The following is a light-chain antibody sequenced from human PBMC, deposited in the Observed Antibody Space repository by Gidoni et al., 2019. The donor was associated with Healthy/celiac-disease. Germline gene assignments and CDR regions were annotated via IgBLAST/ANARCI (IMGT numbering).Light chain of an antibody. CDR2: AAP. J-gene: IGKJ4*01. CDR1: QGISSY. CDR3: QQLNSYPT. V-gene: IGKV1-9*01. Sequence: DIQLTQSPSFLSASVGDRVTITCRASQGISSYLAWYQQKPGKAPKLLIYAAPTLQSGVPSRFSGSGSGTEFTLTISSLQPEDFATYYCQQLNSYPTFGGXTKVEIK.